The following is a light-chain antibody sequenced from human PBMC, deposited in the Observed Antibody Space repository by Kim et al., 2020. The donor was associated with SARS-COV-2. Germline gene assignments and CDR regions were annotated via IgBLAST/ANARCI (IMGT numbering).Light chain of an antibody. CDR3: QQFNRVPIT. V-gene: IGKV1-9*01. Sequence: IQLTQSPSSLSAFVGDRVTITCRASQGLTSYLAWYQQKPRQAPRVLIYAASILHSGVPSRFSGSESGTDFTLTISSLQPEDFATYYCQQFNRVPITFGQGTRLEIK. J-gene: IGKJ5*01. CDR2: AAS. CDR1: QGLTSY.